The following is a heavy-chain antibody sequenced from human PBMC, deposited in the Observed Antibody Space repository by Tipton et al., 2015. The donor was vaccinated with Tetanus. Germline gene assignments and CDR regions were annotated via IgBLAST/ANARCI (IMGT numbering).Heavy chain of an antibody. D-gene: IGHD3-22*01. CDR3: ARDFFDSATYYYLSHWFDT. J-gene: IGHJ5*02. CDR2: VSYSGST. V-gene: IGHV4-59*02. Sequence: TLSLTCTVTGGSVSSYYWSWIRQSPGKGLEWIGFVSYSGSTNYNPSFQGRVTISLDKSNNNFSLKLASVTAADTAVYYCARDFFDSATYYYLSHWFDTWGRGTLVTVSS. CDR1: GGSVSSYY.